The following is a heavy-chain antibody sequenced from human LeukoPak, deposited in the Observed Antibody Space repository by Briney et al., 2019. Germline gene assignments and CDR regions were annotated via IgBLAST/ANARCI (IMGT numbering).Heavy chain of an antibody. CDR1: GGTFSTFA. Sequence: ASVKVSCKASGGTFSTFAISWVRQAPGQGLEWMGGIIPISDTSKYAEKFQGRVTITADESTSTAYMELSSLKSEDTAVYYCARAVGGEYSGYDLTYYYMDVWGKGTTVTVSS. J-gene: IGHJ6*03. D-gene: IGHD5-12*01. CDR2: IIPISDTS. CDR3: ARAVGGEYSGYDLTYYYMDV. V-gene: IGHV1-69*13.